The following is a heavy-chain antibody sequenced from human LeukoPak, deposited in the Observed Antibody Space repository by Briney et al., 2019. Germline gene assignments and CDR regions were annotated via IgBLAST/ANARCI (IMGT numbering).Heavy chain of an antibody. Sequence: SETLSLTCAVYGGSFSGYYWSWIRQPPGKGLEWIGEINHSGSTNYNPSLKSRVTISVDTSKNQFSLKLSSATAADTAVYYCVRLGRNFGYYFFDSWAQGTLVTVSS. CDR3: VRLGRNFGYYFFDS. D-gene: IGHD3-22*01. CDR1: GGSFSGYY. CDR2: INHSGST. J-gene: IGHJ4*02. V-gene: IGHV4-34*01.